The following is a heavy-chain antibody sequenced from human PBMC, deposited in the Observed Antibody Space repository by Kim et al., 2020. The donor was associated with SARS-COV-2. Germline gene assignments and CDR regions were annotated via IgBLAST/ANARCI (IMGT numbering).Heavy chain of an antibody. D-gene: IGHD6-19*01. CDR1: GYTFTGYY. Sequence: ASVKVSCKASGYTFTGYYMHWVRQAPGQGLEWMGWINPNSGGTNYAQKFQGWVTMTRDTSISTAYMELSRLRSDDTAVYYCARDRARAVAWYSYYYGMDVWGQGTTVTVSS. CDR2: INPNSGGT. CDR3: ARDRARAVAWYSYYYGMDV. J-gene: IGHJ6*02. V-gene: IGHV1-2*04.